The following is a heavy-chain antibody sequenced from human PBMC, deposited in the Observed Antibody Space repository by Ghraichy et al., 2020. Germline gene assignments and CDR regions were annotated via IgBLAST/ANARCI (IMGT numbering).Heavy chain of an antibody. CDR1: GGSISSSSYY. CDR2: IYYSGST. Sequence: SETLSLTCTVSGGSISSSSYYWGWIRQPPGKGLEWIGSIYYSGSTYYNPSLKSRVTISVDTSKNQFSLKLSSVTAADTAVYYCARHLSSGYYLFDYWGQGTLVTVSS. CDR3: ARHLSSGYYLFDY. J-gene: IGHJ4*02. D-gene: IGHD3-22*01. V-gene: IGHV4-39*07.